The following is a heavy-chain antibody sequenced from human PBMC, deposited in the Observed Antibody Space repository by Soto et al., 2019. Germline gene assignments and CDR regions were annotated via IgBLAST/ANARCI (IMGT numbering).Heavy chain of an antibody. V-gene: IGHV1-69*13. CDR3: ASSRLEPYYYYYYMDV. D-gene: IGHD1-1*01. J-gene: IGHJ6*03. CDR2: IIPIFGTA. Sequence: ASVKVSCKASGGTFSSYAISWVRQAPGQGLEWMGGIIPIFGTANYAQKFQGRVTITADESTSTAYMELSSLRSEDTAVYYCASSRLEPYYYYYYMDVWGKGTTVTVSS. CDR1: GGTFSSYA.